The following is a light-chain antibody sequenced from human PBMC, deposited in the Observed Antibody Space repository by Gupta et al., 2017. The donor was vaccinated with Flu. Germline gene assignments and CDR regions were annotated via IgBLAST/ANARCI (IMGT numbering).Light chain of an antibody. CDR1: SSDIGGYKY. CDR2: EVT. Sequence: QSALTQPPSASGSPGQSVTISCPGTSSDIGGYKYVSWYQQHPGKPPTLMLYEVTERPSGVPDRFSGSKSGNTASLTVSGLQAEDEGDYYCSSYAGRSNPWVFGGGTKLTVL. CDR3: SSYAGRSNPWV. J-gene: IGLJ3*02. V-gene: IGLV2-8*01.